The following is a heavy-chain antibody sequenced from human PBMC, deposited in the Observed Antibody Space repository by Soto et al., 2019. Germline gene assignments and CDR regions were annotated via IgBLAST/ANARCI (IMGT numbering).Heavy chain of an antibody. CDR3: AKGSYAGYSSSWYGMDV. CDR2: ISYDGSNK. J-gene: IGHJ6*02. CDR1: GFTFSSYG. Sequence: QVQLVESGGGVVQPGRSLRLSCAASGFTFSSYGMHWVRQAPGKGLEWVAVISYDGSNKYYADSVKGRFTISRDNSKNTLYLQMNSLRAEDTAVYYCAKGSYAGYSSSWYGMDVWGQGTTVTVSS. V-gene: IGHV3-30*18. D-gene: IGHD6-13*01.